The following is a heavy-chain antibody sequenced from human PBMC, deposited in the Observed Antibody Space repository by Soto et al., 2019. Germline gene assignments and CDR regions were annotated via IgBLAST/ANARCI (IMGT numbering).Heavy chain of an antibody. Sequence: QITLKESGPTLVKPTQTLTLTCTFSGFSLSTSGVGVGWVRQPPGKALEWLALVYCDGEKRYSPSLKSRLTITKDTSKNQVVLTMTNVDPVDTATYYCAHRPNCWSTSCFYFDYWGQGILVTVSS. D-gene: IGHD2-2*01. J-gene: IGHJ4*02. CDR3: AHRPNCWSTSCFYFDY. CDR1: GFSLSTSGVG. CDR2: VYCDGEK. V-gene: IGHV2-5*02.